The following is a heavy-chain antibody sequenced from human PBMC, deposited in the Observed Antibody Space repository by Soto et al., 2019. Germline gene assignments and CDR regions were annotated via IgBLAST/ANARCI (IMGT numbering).Heavy chain of an antibody. J-gene: IGHJ4*02. Sequence: GGSLRLSCAASGFTFSNSWMDWVRQVSGKXLEWVSRINADGTSTSYADSVKGRFTISRDNAKNTLYLHVNSLRAEGTAVYYCVKVLARGVGVPRFYFDSWGQGALVTVSS. V-gene: IGHV3-74*01. D-gene: IGHD2-2*01. CDR3: VKVLARGVGVPRFYFDS. CDR1: GFTFSNSW. CDR2: INADGTST.